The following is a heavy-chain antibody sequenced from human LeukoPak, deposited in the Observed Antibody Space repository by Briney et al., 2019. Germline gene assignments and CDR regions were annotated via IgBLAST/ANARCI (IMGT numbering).Heavy chain of an antibody. CDR1: GGSISSYY. CDR3: ARDQGEILLEFRYYYYGMDV. J-gene: IGHJ6*02. V-gene: IGHV4-4*07. CDR2: IYTSGST. D-gene: IGHD3-3*01. Sequence: SETLSPTCTVSGGSISSYYWSWIRQPAGKGLEWIGRIYTSGSTNYNPSLKSRVTMSVDTSKNQFSLKLSSVTAADTAVYYCARDQGEILLEFRYYYYGMDVWGQGTTVTVSS.